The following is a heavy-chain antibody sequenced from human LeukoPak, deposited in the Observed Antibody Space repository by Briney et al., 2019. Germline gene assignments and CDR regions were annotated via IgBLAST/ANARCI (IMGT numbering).Heavy chain of an antibody. D-gene: IGHD6-13*01. V-gene: IGHV4-34*01. CDR3: ARGYSSSWYRRPWFDP. CDR2: INHSGST. Sequence: SETLSLTCAVSGGSFSGYYWSWIRQPPGKGLEWIGEINHSGSTNYNPSLKSRVTISVDTSKNQFSLKLSSVTAADTAVYYCARGYSSSWYRRPWFDPWGQGTLVTVSS. J-gene: IGHJ5*02. CDR1: GGSFSGYY.